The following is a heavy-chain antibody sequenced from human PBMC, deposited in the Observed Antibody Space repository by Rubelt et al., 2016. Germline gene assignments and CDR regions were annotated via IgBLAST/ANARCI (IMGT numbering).Heavy chain of an antibody. V-gene: IGHV3-74*01. Sequence: EARGGLVQPGGSLRLSCVASGFTVSSVWMHWVRQVPGKGLVWVSRINDDVSSTTTAYADSVEGRFTISRDNSKNTLYLQMNSLRPEDTAVYYCAKDHGHSFDYWGQGTLVTVSS. J-gene: IGHJ4*02. D-gene: IGHD5-24*01. CDR1: GFTVSSVW. CDR2: INDDVSST. CDR3: AKDHGHSFDY.